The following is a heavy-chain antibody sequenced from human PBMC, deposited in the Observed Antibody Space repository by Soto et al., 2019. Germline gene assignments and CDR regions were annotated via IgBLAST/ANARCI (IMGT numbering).Heavy chain of an antibody. J-gene: IGHJ4*02. CDR2: IYFSGST. D-gene: IGHD6-13*01. Sequence: SETLSLTCSVSGGSMDGYYWSWIRQTPGQGLEWLGYIYFSGSTRYNPSLKSRLTISLDKSKRQFSMSLSSVTAADTAVYYCARSVATPGTNIDFWGQGTMVTVSS. CDR1: GGSMDGYY. CDR3: ARSVATPGTNIDF. V-gene: IGHV4-4*09.